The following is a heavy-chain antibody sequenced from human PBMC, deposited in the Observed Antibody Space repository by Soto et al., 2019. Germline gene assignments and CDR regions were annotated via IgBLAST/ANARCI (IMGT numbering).Heavy chain of an antibody. V-gene: IGHV1-2*04. CDR1: GYTFTGYY. J-gene: IGHJ4*02. CDR3: ARVSRRDGIAALGY. Sequence: GASVKVACKASGYTFTGYYMHWVRKAPGQGLEWMGWINPNSGGTNYAQKFQGWVTMTRDTSISTAYMELSRLRSDDTAVYYCARVSRRDGIAALGYWGQGTLVTVSS. CDR2: INPNSGGT. D-gene: IGHD6-6*01.